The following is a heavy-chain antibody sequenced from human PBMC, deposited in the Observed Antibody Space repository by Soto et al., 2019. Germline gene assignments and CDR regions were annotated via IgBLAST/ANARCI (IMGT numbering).Heavy chain of an antibody. CDR1: GGSFSDNY. Sequence: QVQLQQWGAGLLKPSETLSLTCGVYGGSFSDNYWTWFRQPPGKGLEWIGESSPSGVTKSIPSLKNRVTISLDTSKNQFSLKVTSVTAADTAVYYCATSFWFGTQPEIWGQGTLVTVSS. J-gene: IGHJ4*02. D-gene: IGHD3-10*01. CDR2: SSPSGVT. CDR3: ATSFWFGTQPEI. V-gene: IGHV4-34*01.